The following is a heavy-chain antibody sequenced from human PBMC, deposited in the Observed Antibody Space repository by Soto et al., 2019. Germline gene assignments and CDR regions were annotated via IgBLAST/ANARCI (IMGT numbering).Heavy chain of an antibody. CDR1: GFTFSNYA. V-gene: IGHV3-23*01. J-gene: IGHJ4*01. CDR2: ISGSGGST. Sequence: GGSLRLSCAASGFTFSNYAVTWVRQAPGKGLEWVSTISGSGGSTYYADSVKGRFTISRDNSKNTLYLQMNSLRGEDTAVYYCARDRDYGGFDYWGHGTLVTSPQ. CDR3: ARDRDYGGFDY. D-gene: IGHD4-17*01.